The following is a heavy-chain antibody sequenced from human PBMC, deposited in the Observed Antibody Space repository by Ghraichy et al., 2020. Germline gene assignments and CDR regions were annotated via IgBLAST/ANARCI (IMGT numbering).Heavy chain of an antibody. D-gene: IGHD6-19*01. Sequence: ESLNISCTVSGGSISSSSYYWGWIRQPPGKGLEWIGTIYYSGSTYYNPSLKSRVTISADTSKNQFSLKLSSVTAADTAVYYCVRHLYYSSGWFPFDYWGQGTLVTVSS. J-gene: IGHJ4*02. CDR3: VRHLYYSSGWFPFDY. V-gene: IGHV4-39*07. CDR1: GGSISSSSYY. CDR2: IYYSGST.